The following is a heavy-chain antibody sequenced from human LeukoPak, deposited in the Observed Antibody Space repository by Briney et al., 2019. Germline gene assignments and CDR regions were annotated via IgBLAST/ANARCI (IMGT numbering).Heavy chain of an antibody. V-gene: IGHV3-11*05. CDR1: GFTFSDYY. D-gene: IGHD6-13*01. J-gene: IGHJ4*02. Sequence: GGSLRLSCAASGFTFSDYYVTWIRQAPGKGLEWVSYISSGADYTPYADSVKGRFIISRDNAKNSLYLQMNSLRADDTAVYYCARVAVITAAGTYDYWGPGTLVTVSS. CDR2: ISSGADYT. CDR3: ARVAVITAAGTYDY.